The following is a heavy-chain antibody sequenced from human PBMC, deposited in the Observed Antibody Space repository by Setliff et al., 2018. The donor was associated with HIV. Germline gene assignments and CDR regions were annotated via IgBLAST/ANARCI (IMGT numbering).Heavy chain of an antibody. CDR3: AKDGISGGAYPPYYFDY. Sequence: GESLKISCAASGFTFNTYAMSWVRQAPGKGLEWVSVISGSGGSTFYADSVKGRFTISRDNSKNTLYLQMNGLRVEDTDVYYCAKDGISGGAYPPYYFDYWGHGTLVTVSS. V-gene: IGHV3-23*01. D-gene: IGHD2-15*01. CDR1: GFTFNTYA. J-gene: IGHJ4*01. CDR2: ISGSGGST.